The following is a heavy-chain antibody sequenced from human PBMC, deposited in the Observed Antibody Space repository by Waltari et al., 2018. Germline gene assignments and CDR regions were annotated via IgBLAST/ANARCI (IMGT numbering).Heavy chain of an antibody. CDR2: IQEDGSEK. D-gene: IGHD6-13*01. V-gene: IGHV3-7*01. CDR1: GFTFSAYR. CDR3: ARDNSSSWYFFDY. Sequence: EVQLVESGGGLVQPGGSLRLSCAASGFTFSAYRMHWVRQAPGKGLEWVANIQEDGSEKNYVDSVKGRYTISRDNAKNSLYLQMNSLRAEDTAVYFCARDNSSSWYFFDYWGQGTVVTVSS. J-gene: IGHJ4*02.